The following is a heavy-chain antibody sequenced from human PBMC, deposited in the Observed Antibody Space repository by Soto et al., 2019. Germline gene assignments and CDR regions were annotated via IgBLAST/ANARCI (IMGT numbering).Heavy chain of an antibody. CDR2: IKQDGSEK. CDR3: ARDCSGGSCCDS. J-gene: IGHJ4*02. Sequence: EVQLVESGGGLVQPGGSLRLSCAASGFTFSDYWMSWVRQAPGKGLEWVANIKQDGSEKSYVDSVKGRFTISRDNAKNSLYLQMDSLRAEDTAVYYCARDCSGGSCCDSWGQGTLVTVSS. V-gene: IGHV3-7*01. CDR1: GFTFSDYW. D-gene: IGHD2-15*01.